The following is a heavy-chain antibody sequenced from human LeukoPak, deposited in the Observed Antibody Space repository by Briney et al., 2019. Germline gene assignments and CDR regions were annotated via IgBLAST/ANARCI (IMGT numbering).Heavy chain of an antibody. D-gene: IGHD6-19*01. CDR2: ISSSSSYI. Sequence: PGGSLRLSCAAPGFTFSSYSMNWVRQAPGKGLEWVSSISSSSSYIYYADSVKGRFTISRDNAKNSLYLQMNSLRAEDTAVYYCARLERAVAGTDDAFDIWGQGTMVTVSS. V-gene: IGHV3-21*01. CDR3: ARLERAVAGTDDAFDI. CDR1: GFTFSSYS. J-gene: IGHJ3*02.